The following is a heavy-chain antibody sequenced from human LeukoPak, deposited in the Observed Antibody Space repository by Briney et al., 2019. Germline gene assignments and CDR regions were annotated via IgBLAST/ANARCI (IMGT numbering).Heavy chain of an antibody. CDR3: AKDDAWLRFGE. Sequence: GGSLRLSCAASGFTFSNHGMNWVRQAPGKGLEWVSGISPSGDIRYYADSVKGRFTISRDNSKNTLYLEVISLTAEDTAVYYCAKDDAWLRFGEWSQGTLVTISS. CDR2: ISPSGDIR. V-gene: IGHV3-23*01. CDR1: GFTFSNHG. D-gene: IGHD3-10*01. J-gene: IGHJ4*02.